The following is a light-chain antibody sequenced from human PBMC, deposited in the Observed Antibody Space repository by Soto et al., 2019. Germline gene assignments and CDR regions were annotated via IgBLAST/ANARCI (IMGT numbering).Light chain of an antibody. CDR3: SSYTTTNTFV. CDR2: EVN. V-gene: IGLV2-14*01. CDR1: SSDVGGYNY. J-gene: IGLJ2*01. Sequence: QSALTQPASVSGSPGQSITISCSGTSSDVGGYNYVSWYQRHPGKAPKLMIYEVNNRPSGVSHRFSGSKSGNTASLTISGLQAEDDADYYCSSYTTTNTFVFGGGTKLTVL.